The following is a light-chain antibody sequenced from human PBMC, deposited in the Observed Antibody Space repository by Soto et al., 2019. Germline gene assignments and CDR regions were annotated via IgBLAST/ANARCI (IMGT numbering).Light chain of an antibody. V-gene: IGKV1-12*01. J-gene: IGKJ5*01. CDR3: LQYKNSPIT. Sequence: DIQMTQSPSSVSASVGDRVTITCRSSEDISTWLAWYQQKPGKAPKLLIYAASSLQSGVPSRFSGSGSGTDFTLTISSLQPEDFATYYCLQYKNSPITFGQGTRLEIK. CDR1: EDISTW. CDR2: AAS.